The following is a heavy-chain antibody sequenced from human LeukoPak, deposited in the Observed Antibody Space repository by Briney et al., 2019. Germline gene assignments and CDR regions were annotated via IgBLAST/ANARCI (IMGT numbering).Heavy chain of an antibody. V-gene: IGHV4-31*03. D-gene: IGHD4-17*01. J-gene: IGHJ6*02. CDR1: GGSISSGGYY. Sequence: SETLSLTCTVSGGSISSGGYYWSWIRQHPGKGLEWIGYIYYSGSTNYNPSLKSRVTISVDTSKNQFSLKLSSGTAADTAVYYCASMTTVTTGDYYGMDVWGQGTTVTVSS. CDR2: IYYSGST. CDR3: ASMTTVTTGDYYGMDV.